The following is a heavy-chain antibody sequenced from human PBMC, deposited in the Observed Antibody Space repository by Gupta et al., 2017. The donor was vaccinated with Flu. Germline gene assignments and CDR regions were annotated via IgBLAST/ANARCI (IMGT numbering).Heavy chain of an antibody. CDR2: IHHRGST. CDR1: GYSISSGSY. J-gene: IGHJ4*02. V-gene: IGHV4-38-2*02. Sequence: QVQLQESGPGLVKPSETLSLTCAVAGYSISSGSYWGWIRQPPGKGLEWIGSIHHRGSTYYNLSLKSRVTISVDTSKNQFSLWLSSVTAADTAMYYCARDRFGFNNSPYLFEYWGQGTLVTVSS. CDR3: ARDRFGFNNSPYLFEY. D-gene: IGHD3-10*01.